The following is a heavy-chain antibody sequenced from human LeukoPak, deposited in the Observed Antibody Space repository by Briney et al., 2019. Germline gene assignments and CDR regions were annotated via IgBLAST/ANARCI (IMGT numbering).Heavy chain of an antibody. V-gene: IGHV3-74*01. CDR1: GFTFRSYW. Sequence: PGGSLRLSXAASGFTFRSYWMHWVRQAPGKGLVWVSGIYNDGSSTRYADSVKGRFTISRNNAKNTLYLQMNSLRAEDTAVYYCARDWRSHFDYWGQGTLVTVSS. J-gene: IGHJ4*02. CDR2: IYNDGSST. CDR3: ARDWRSHFDY.